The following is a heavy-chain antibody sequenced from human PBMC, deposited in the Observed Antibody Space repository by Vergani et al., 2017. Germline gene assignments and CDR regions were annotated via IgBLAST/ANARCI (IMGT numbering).Heavy chain of an antibody. CDR3: AKELIRHAAAFDI. CDR1: GFPFSSYG. Sequence: QVQLVESGGGVVQPGRSLRLSCAASGFPFSSYGMHWVRPAPAKGLEWVAVISYDGSNKYYADSVKGRFTIARDNSKNTLYLQMNSLRAEDTAVYYCAKELIRHAAAFDIWGQGTMVTVSS. V-gene: IGHV3-30*18. J-gene: IGHJ3*02. CDR2: ISYDGSNK. D-gene: IGHD3-3*02.